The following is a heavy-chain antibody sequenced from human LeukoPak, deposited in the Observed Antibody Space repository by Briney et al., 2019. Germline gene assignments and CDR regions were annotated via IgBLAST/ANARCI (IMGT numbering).Heavy chain of an antibody. CDR3: AKHEKGKDTAMVPYFDY. V-gene: IGHV3-23*01. D-gene: IGHD5-18*01. Sequence: GGSLRLSCAASGFTFSSYAMSWVRQAPGKGLEWVSAISGSGGSTYYADSVKGRFTISRDNSKNTLYLQMNSLRAEDTAVYYCAKHEKGKDTAMVPYFDYWGQGTLVTVSS. J-gene: IGHJ4*02. CDR1: GFTFSSYA. CDR2: ISGSGGST.